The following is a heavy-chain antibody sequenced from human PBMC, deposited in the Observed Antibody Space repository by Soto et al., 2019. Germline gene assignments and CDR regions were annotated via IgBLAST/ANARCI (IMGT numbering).Heavy chain of an antibody. D-gene: IGHD3-16*01. V-gene: IGHV3-15*02. CDR1: GFTFSNAW. J-gene: IGHJ4*02. Sequence: EVPLVESGGALVQPAGSLRLSCAASGFTFSNAWMSWIRQAPGQGLGWVGRIKSKTDAGTTDYAAPVKGRFTISRHDSKNTLSLQMNSLKTEDTAVYYCTTAFGGVMPFDCWGQGTLVTVSS. CDR2: IKSKTDAGTT. CDR3: TTAFGGVMPFDC.